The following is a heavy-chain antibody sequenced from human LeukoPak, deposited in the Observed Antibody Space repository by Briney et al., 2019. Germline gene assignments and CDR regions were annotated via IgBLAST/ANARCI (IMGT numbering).Heavy chain of an antibody. CDR1: GYTFTSYY. CDR2: IYPGGGST. D-gene: IGHD2-8*01. V-gene: IGHV1-46*01. Sequence: EASVKVSCTTSGYTFTSYYIHWVRQAPGQGLEWMGIIYPGGGSTNYAQKFQGRLTMTRDMSTSTVYMELSSLRSEDTAFYYCARDNDFDYWGQGTLVTVSS. J-gene: IGHJ4*02. CDR3: ARDNDFDY.